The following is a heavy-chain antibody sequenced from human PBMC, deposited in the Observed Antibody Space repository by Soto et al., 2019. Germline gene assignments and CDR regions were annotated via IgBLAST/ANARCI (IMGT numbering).Heavy chain of an antibody. CDR2: INAGNGNT. D-gene: IGHD3-22*01. Sequence: ASVKVSCKASGYTFTSYAIHWVRQAPGQRLEWMGWINAGNGNTKYSQKFQGRVTITRDTSASTAYMELSSLRSEDTAVYYCARSILYNYYDSSGPNFDYWGQGTLVTVSS. J-gene: IGHJ4*02. CDR1: GYTFTSYA. V-gene: IGHV1-3*01. CDR3: ARSILYNYYDSSGPNFDY.